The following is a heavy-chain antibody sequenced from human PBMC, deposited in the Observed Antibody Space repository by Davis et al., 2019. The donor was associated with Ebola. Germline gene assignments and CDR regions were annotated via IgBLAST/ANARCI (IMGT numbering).Heavy chain of an antibody. CDR1: GFTFSNAW. CDR3: AKDRGYSISSNAFDI. Sequence: GGSLRLSCAASGFTFSNAWMSWVRQAPGKGLEWVANIKEDGSEKNYVDSVKGRFTISRDSAKNTLYLQMNSLRVEDMALYYCAKDRGYSISSNAFDIWGHGTMVTVSS. CDR2: IKEDGSEK. V-gene: IGHV3-7*03. J-gene: IGHJ3*02. D-gene: IGHD5/OR15-5a*01.